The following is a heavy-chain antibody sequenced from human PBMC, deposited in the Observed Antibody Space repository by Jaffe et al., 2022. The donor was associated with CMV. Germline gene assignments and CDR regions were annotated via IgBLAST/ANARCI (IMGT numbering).Heavy chain of an antibody. Sequence: QVTLRESGPALVKPTQTLTLTCTFSGFSLSTSGMCVTWIRQPPGKALEWLARIDWDDDKYYSTSLRTRLTISKDTSKNQVVLIMTNMDLVDTATYYCAREIPAGPRLDYWGQGALVTVSS. V-gene: IGHV2-70*13. CDR1: GFSLSTSGMC. CDR3: AREIPAGPRLDY. J-gene: IGHJ4*02. D-gene: IGHD2-2*01. CDR2: IDWDDDK.